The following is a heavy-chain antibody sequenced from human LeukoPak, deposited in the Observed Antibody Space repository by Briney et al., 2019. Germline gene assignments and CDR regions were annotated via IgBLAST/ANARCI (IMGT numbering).Heavy chain of an antibody. J-gene: IGHJ4*02. D-gene: IGHD1-26*01. CDR1: GGSITSSSYY. CDR3: ARELIAWELLSFDY. CDR2: VYYSGST. Sequence: PSGTLSLTCTVSGGSITSSSYYWGWIRQPPGKGLEWIGSVYYSGSTYYNPSLKSRVTISVDTSMNHFSLKLSSVTAADTAVYYCARELIAWELLSFDYWGQGTLVTVSS. V-gene: IGHV4-39*07.